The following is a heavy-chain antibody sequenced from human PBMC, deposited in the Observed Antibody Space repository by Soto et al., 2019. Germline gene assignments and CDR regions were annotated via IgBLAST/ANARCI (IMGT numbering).Heavy chain of an antibody. CDR1: GFSLSTSGVG. Sequence: QITLKESGPTLVKPTQTLTLTCTLSGFSLSTSGVGVGWIRQPPGKALEWLALIYWDDDKRYSPFLKSRLTITKDTSKNQVVFTLTNMDPVDTATYYCAHKGDGYRGFKYWGQGTLVTVSS. J-gene: IGHJ4*02. CDR3: AHKGDGYRGFKY. V-gene: IGHV2-5*02. CDR2: IYWDDDK. D-gene: IGHD5-12*01.